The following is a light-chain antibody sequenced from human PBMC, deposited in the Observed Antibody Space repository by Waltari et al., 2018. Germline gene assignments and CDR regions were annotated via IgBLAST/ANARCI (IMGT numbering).Light chain of an antibody. J-gene: IGKJ2*01. CDR1: QSVSSN. Sequence: ELVMTQSPATLSVPPGEGAPLPCRASQSVSSNLAWYQHKPGQAPRPLIYGASTRATGIPARFSGSGSGTEFTLTISSLQSEDFAFYYCQQYNNWPPEDTFGQGTKLEIK. CDR3: QQYNNWPPEDT. CDR2: GAS. V-gene: IGKV3-15*01.